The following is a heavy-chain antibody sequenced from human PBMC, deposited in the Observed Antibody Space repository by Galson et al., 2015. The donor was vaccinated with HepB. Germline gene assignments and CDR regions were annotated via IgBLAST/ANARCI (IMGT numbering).Heavy chain of an antibody. CDR2: IYYSGST. CDR3: ARVEGDYEGNWFDP. Sequence: SETLSLTCTVSGGSISSYYWSWIRQPPWKGLEWIGYIYYSGSTNYNPSLKSRVTISVDTSKNQFSLKLSSVTAADTAVYYCARVEGDYEGNWFDPWGQGTLVTVSS. V-gene: IGHV4-59*01. CDR1: GGSISSYY. J-gene: IGHJ5*02. D-gene: IGHD4-17*01.